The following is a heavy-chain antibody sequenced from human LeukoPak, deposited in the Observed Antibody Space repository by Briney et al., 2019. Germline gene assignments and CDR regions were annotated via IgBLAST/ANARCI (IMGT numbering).Heavy chain of an antibody. CDR3: ARDVDGSSWTTYYFDH. Sequence: GGSLRLSCAASGFSFSSYNMNWVRQAPGKGLEWVSSISRSSSTIYYADSVKGRFTISRDNARNSLYLQMNSLRAEDTAVYYCARDVDGSSWTTYYFDHWGQGTLVTVSS. CDR2: ISRSSSTI. D-gene: IGHD6-13*01. V-gene: IGHV3-48*04. J-gene: IGHJ4*02. CDR1: GFSFSSYN.